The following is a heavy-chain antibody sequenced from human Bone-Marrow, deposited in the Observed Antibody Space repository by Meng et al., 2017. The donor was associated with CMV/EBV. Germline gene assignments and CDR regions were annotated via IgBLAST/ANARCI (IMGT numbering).Heavy chain of an antibody. Sequence: GSLRLSCTVSGGSITSNSYYWGWIRQPPGKGLEWIGSIYYSGSTYYNPSLKSRVTITVDTSKNQFSLKLSSVTAADTAVYYCARTGYTWNYVQNYFDYWGQGTLVTVSS. J-gene: IGHJ4*02. CDR3: ARTGYTWNYVQNYFDY. D-gene: IGHD1-7*01. CDR1: GGSITSNSYY. V-gene: IGHV4-39*01. CDR2: IYYSGST.